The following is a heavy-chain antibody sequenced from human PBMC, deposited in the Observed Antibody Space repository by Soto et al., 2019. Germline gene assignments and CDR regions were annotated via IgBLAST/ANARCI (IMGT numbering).Heavy chain of an antibody. V-gene: IGHV3-23*01. Sequence: EVQLLESGGGLVQPGGSLRLSCAASGFTFSSYAMSWVRQAPGKGLEWVSAISGSGGSTYYADSVKGRFTISRDNSKKPLYLEMNSLRAEETAVYYCAKVYWVYGMDVWGQGNTVTVSS. D-gene: IGHD2-8*02. CDR2: ISGSGGST. CDR3: AKVYWVYGMDV. CDR1: GFTFSSYA. J-gene: IGHJ6*02.